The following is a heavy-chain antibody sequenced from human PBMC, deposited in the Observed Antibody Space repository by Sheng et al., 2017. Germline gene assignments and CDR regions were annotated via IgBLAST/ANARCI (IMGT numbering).Heavy chain of an antibody. Sequence: GAEVKKPGASVKVSCKASGYTFTSYGISWVRQAPGQGLEWMGWISXYNGNTNYAQKLQGRVTMTTDTSTSTAYMELRSLRSDDTAVYYCARDRRYYYDSSGYYYEDYYFDYWGQGTLVTVSS. CDR3: ARDRRYYYDSSGYYYEDYYFDY. J-gene: IGHJ4*02. D-gene: IGHD3-22*01. V-gene: IGHV1-18*01. CDR1: GYTFTSYG. CDR2: ISXYNGNT.